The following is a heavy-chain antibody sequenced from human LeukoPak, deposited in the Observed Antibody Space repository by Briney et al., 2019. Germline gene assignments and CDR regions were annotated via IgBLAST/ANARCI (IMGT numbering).Heavy chain of an antibody. CDR2: IGGGGRST. CDR3: AKDLRGYNRPADY. J-gene: IGHJ4*02. V-gene: IGHV3-23*01. D-gene: IGHD5-12*01. Sequence: GGSLRLSCAASGFTFRSYAMNWVRQAPGKGLEWVSAIGGGGRSTYYADSVKGRFTISRDNSKNTVYLQMKSLRAEDTAVYYCAKDLRGYNRPADYWGQGTLVTVSS. CDR1: GFTFRSYA.